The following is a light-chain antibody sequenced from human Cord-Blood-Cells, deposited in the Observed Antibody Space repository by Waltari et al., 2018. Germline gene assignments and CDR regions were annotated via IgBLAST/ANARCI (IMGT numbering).Light chain of an antibody. V-gene: IGKV3-11*01. J-gene: IGKJ1*01. Sequence: EIVLTQSPATLSLSPGERATLSCRAIQSACRYLAWYQQKPAQAPRLLIYYASNSATGIPAKFSGSGSGTDFTLTISSLEPEDFAFYYCQQRSNWWTFGQGTKVEIK. CDR1: QSACRY. CDR2: YAS. CDR3: QQRSNWWT.